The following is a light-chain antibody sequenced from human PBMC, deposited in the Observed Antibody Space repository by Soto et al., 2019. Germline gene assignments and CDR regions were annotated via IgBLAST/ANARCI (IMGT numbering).Light chain of an antibody. CDR1: SSDVGSYNL. V-gene: IGLV2-23*02. CDR2: EVS. J-gene: IGLJ3*02. CDR3: CSYAGSSTSWV. Sequence: QSALTQPASVSGSPGQSITISCTGTSSDVGSYNLVSWYQQHPGKAPKLMIYEVSKRPSGVSNRFSGSKSGNTASLTISGLQAEDEADYYCCSYAGSSTSWVFGGGTKRTVL.